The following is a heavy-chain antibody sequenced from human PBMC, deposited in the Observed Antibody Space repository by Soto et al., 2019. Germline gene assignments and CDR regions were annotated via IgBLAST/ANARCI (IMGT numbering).Heavy chain of an antibody. J-gene: IGHJ4*02. V-gene: IGHV4-31*03. D-gene: IGHD6-19*01. CDR3: ARERSSGWYGYFDY. CDR1: GGSSSRGGYY. CDR2: IYYSGST. Sequence: SGTLSLTCTVSGGSSSRGGYYWSWIRPHPGKGLEWIGYIYYSGSTLYNPSLKSRVTISVDTSKNQFSLKLSSVTAADTAVYYCARERSSGWYGYFDYWGQGTLVTVSS.